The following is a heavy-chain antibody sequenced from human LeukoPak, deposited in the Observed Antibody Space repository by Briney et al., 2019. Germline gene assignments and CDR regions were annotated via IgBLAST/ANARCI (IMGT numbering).Heavy chain of an antibody. CDR3: AKDIAVAGDNWFDP. V-gene: IGHV3-7*01. Sequence: GGSLRLSCAASGFTFSSYWMSWVRQAPGKGLEWVANIKQDGSEKYYVDSVKGRFTISRDNAKNSLYLQMNSLRAEDTAVYYCAKDIAVAGDNWFDPWGQGTLVTVSS. CDR1: GFTFSSYW. D-gene: IGHD6-19*01. CDR2: IKQDGSEK. J-gene: IGHJ5*02.